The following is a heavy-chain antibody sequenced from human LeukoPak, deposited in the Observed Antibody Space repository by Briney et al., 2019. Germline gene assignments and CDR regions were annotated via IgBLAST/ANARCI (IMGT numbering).Heavy chain of an antibody. D-gene: IGHD3-9*01. Sequence: GASVKVSCKASGYTFTGYYMHWVRQAPGQGLEWMGWINPNSGGTNYAQKFQGWVTMTRDTSISTAYMELSRLRSDDTAVYYCARGWGNPYYDILRAPYYYYGMDVWGQGTTVTVSS. CDR3: ARGWGNPYYDILRAPYYYYGMDV. J-gene: IGHJ6*02. CDR1: GYTFTGYY. CDR2: INPNSGGT. V-gene: IGHV1-2*04.